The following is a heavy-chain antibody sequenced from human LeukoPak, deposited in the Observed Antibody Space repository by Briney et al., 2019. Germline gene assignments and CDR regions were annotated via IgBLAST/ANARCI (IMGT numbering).Heavy chain of an antibody. D-gene: IGHD4-17*01. CDR3: ARARGYGEYYYYYTDV. CDR1: GGSFSGYY. V-gene: IGHV4-34*01. J-gene: IGHJ6*03. CDR2: INHSGST. Sequence: SETLSLTCAVYGGSFSGYYWSWIRQPPGKGLEWIGEINHSGSTNYNPSLKSRVTISVDTSKNQFSLKLSSVTAADTAVYYCARARGYGEYYYYYTDVWGKGTTVTVSS.